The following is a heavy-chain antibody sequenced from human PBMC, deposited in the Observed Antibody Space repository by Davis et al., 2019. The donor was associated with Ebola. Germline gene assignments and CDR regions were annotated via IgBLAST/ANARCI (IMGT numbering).Heavy chain of an antibody. CDR3: AREGRYGDPKAYYYYYYGMDV. Sequence: PGGSLRLSCAASGFTFSGYGMHWVRQAPGKGLEWVAVIWYDGSNKYYADSVKGRFTISRDNSKNTLDLQMNSLSAEDTAVYYCAREGRYGDPKAYYYYYYGMDVWGQGTTVTVSS. D-gene: IGHD4-17*01. V-gene: IGHV3-33*08. CDR1: GFTFSGYG. CDR2: IWYDGSNK. J-gene: IGHJ6*02.